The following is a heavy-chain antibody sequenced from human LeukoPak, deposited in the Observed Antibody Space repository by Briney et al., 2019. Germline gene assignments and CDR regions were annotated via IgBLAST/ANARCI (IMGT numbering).Heavy chain of an antibody. Sequence: SETLSLTCTVSGGSISNYYWSWIRQPPGKGLEWIGYIYSSGSTNYNPSLKSRVTISVDTSKNQFSLKLSSVSAADTAVYYCARFAYCGGHCWYYFDYWGQGTLVTVSS. V-gene: IGHV4-59*01. CDR3: ARFAYCGGHCWYYFDY. CDR1: GGSISNYY. CDR2: IYSSGST. J-gene: IGHJ4*02. D-gene: IGHD2-21*02.